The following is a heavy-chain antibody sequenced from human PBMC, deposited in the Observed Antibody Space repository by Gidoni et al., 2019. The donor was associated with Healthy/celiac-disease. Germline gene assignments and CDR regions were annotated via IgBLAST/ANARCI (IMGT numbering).Heavy chain of an antibody. CDR2: INPSGGST. CDR3: ARGGYYYDSSGYYDGFDY. CDR1: GYTFTSYY. V-gene: IGHV1-46*01. Sequence: QVQLVQSGAAVKKPGASVKVSCKASGYTFTSYYMHWVRQAPGHGLEWMGIINPSGGSTSYAQKFQGRVTMTRDTSTSTVYMELSSLRSEDTAVYYCARGGYYYDSSGYYDGFDYWGQGTLVTVSS. J-gene: IGHJ4*02. D-gene: IGHD3-22*01.